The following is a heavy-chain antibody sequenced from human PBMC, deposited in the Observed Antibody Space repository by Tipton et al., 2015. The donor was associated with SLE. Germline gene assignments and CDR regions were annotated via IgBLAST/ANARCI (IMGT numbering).Heavy chain of an antibody. V-gene: IGHV4-31*03. Sequence: TLSLTCTVSGVSMRSDDYYWSWIRQHPGKALEWIGYIDKSGNTFHSPSLKSRLTTSIDTSRNQFSLSLHSVTAADTAVYYCARRGDYSSSWYVAYYYYMDVWGKGTTVTVSS. CDR3: ARRGDYSSSWYVAYYYYMDV. CDR1: GVSMRSDDYY. J-gene: IGHJ6*03. CDR2: IDKSGNT. D-gene: IGHD6-13*01.